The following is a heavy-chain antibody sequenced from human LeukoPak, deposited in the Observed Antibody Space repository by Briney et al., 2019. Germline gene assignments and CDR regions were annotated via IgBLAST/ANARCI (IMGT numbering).Heavy chain of an antibody. J-gene: IGHJ3*02. D-gene: IGHD3-10*01. CDR2: ISYDGSNK. CDR3: AEDLSLYYGSGSYYDAFDI. V-gene: IGHV3-30-3*01. CDR1: GFPFSSYA. Sequence: GGSLRLSCEASGFPFSSYAMHWVRQAPGKGLEGVAVISYDGSNKYYAGSVKGRFTTSRHNSKNTLYLQMNSLRAEDTAVYYCAEDLSLYYGSGSYYDAFDIWGQGTMVTVSS.